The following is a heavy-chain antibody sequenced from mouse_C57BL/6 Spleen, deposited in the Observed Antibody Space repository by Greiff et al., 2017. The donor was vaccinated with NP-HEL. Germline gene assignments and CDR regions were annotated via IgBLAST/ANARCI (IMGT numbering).Heavy chain of an antibody. D-gene: IGHD4-1*01. V-gene: IGHV5-17*01. CDR3: AKNWEGGAMDY. Sequence: DVKLVESGGGLVKPGGSLKLSCAASGFTFSDYGMHWVRQAPEKGLEWVAYISSGSSTIYYADTVKGRFTISRDNAKNTLFLQMTSLRSEDTAMYYCAKNWEGGAMDYWGQGTSVTVSS. CDR1: GFTFSDYG. J-gene: IGHJ4*01. CDR2: ISSGSSTI.